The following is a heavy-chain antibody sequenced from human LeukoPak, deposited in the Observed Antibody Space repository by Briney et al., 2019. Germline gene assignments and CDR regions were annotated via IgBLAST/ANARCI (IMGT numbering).Heavy chain of an antibody. D-gene: IGHD2-2*01. CDR3: AKVGYCSSTSCFTSLYYYMDV. V-gene: IGHV3-23*01. CDR1: GFTFSSYA. Sequence: PGGSLRLSCAASGFTFSSYAMSWVRQAPGKGLEWVSAISGSGGSTYYADSVKGRFTISRDNSKNTLYLQMNSLRAEDTAVYYCAKVGYCSSTSCFTSLYYYMDVWGKGTTVTVSS. CDR2: ISGSGGST. J-gene: IGHJ6*03.